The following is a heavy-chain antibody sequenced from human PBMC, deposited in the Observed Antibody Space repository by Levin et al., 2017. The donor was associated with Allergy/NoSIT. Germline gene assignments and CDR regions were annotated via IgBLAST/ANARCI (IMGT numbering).Heavy chain of an antibody. CDR3: ARALTPGGVAVGFDY. V-gene: IGHV3-30*04. CDR1: GFTFSDYS. D-gene: IGHD6-19*01. J-gene: IGHJ4*02. CDR2: ISYDGSNK. Sequence: QPGGSLRLSCAASGFTFSDYSIHWVRQVPGKGLEWVAVISYDGSNKYYADSVKGRFTISRDNSKNTLDLQMNSLRAEDTAVYYCARALTPGGVAVGFDYWGQGTLVTVSS.